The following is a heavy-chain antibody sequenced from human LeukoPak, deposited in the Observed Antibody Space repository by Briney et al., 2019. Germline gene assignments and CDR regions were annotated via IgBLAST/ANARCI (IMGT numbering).Heavy chain of an antibody. J-gene: IGHJ3*01. D-gene: IGHD5-18*01. CDR1: GFTFSTFA. Sequence: GGSLRLSCAASGFTFSTFALSWVRQAPGKGLEWVSGVCYTRFATYYAGSVKGRSTISKADSENILYLQMNGLRAEDPAVYFCAKAFREFGTSSSYSSFDSWGQGTMVTVSS. V-gene: IGHV3-23*01. CDR3: AKAFREFGTSSSYSSFDS. CDR2: VCYTRFAT.